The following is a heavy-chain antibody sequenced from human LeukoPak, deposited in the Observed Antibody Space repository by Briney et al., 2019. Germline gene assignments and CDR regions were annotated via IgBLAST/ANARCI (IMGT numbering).Heavy chain of an antibody. D-gene: IGHD1-26*01. CDR3: ARHGRVGATKYHYYMDV. CDR2: IYHSGST. Sequence: PSETLSLTCAVSGGSISSGGYSWSWIRQPPGKGLEWIGYIYHSGSTYYNPSLKSRVTISVDRSKNQFSLKVRSVTAADTAVYYCARHGRVGATKYHYYMDVWGKGTTVTVSS. V-gene: IGHV4-30-2*01. J-gene: IGHJ6*03. CDR1: GGSISSGGYS.